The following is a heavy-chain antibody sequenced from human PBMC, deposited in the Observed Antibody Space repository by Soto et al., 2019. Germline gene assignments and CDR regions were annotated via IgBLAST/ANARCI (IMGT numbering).Heavy chain of an antibody. Sequence: QVQLQESGPGLVKPSQTLSLTCTVSGGSISSGGFYWSWIGQHQGKGLEWSGNIYYSGSTYYNPSLMSRVTISVDASKNQFALKLSSVAAADTAVYYCARLRLPHKHFDYWGQGTLVTVSS. D-gene: IGHD2-15*01. CDR3: ARLRLPHKHFDY. V-gene: IGHV4-31*03. CDR1: GGSISSGGFY. CDR2: IYYSGST. J-gene: IGHJ4*02.